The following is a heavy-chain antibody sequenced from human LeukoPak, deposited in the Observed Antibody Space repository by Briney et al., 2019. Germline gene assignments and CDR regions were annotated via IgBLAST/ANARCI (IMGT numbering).Heavy chain of an antibody. J-gene: IGHJ4*02. CDR1: GYSFTNYW. Sequence: GESLKIPCKGSGYSFTNYWIGWVRQMPGKGLEWMGIVYPAGSDIRYSPSFQGQVTISADKSISTAYLQWSSLKASDTAMYYCARLQDDCFDYWGQGTLVTVSS. CDR3: ARLQDDCFDY. CDR2: VYPAGSDI. V-gene: IGHV5-51*01.